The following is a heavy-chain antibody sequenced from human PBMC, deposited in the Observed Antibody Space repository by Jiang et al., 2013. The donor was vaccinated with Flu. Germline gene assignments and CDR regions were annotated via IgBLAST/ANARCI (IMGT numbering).Heavy chain of an antibody. CDR1: GYTFTSYG. Sequence: GAEVKKPGASVKVSCKASGYTFTSYGISWVRQAPGQGLEWMGWISAYNGNTNYAQKLQGRVTMTTDTSTSTAYMELRSLRSDDTAVYYCAKKSPGFGESYKYYFDYWGQGTLVTVSS. D-gene: IGHD3-10*01. V-gene: IGHV1-18*04. CDR3: AKKSPGFGESYKYYFDY. CDR2: ISAYNGNT. J-gene: IGHJ4*02.